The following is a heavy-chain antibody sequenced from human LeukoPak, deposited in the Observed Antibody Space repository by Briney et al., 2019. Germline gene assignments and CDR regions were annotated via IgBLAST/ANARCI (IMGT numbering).Heavy chain of an antibody. CDR1: GFTFSSYA. CDR3: AKSSTKATPAGYGSGSYYNNWFDP. J-gene: IGHJ5*02. Sequence: GGSLRLSCAASGFTFSSYAMSWVRQAPGKGLEWVSAISGSGVTTYYADSVKGRFTISRDNSKNTLYLQMNSLRAEDTAVYYCAKSSTKATPAGYGSGSYYNNWFDPWGQGTLVTVSS. CDR2: ISGSGVTT. D-gene: IGHD3-10*01. V-gene: IGHV3-23*01.